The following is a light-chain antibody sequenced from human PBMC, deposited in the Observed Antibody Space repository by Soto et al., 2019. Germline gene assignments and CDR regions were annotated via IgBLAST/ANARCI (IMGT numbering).Light chain of an antibody. CDR1: SSNIGSNF. Sequence: QSVLTQPPSASGTPGQRVTISCSGRSSNIGSNFVYWYQHLPGTAPKLVIYRNSQRPSGVPDRFSGSKSGTSASLAISGLQSEDEAAYYCAGWDDSLSGYVFGPGTKLTVL. J-gene: IGLJ1*01. CDR2: RNS. CDR3: AGWDDSLSGYV. V-gene: IGLV1-47*01.